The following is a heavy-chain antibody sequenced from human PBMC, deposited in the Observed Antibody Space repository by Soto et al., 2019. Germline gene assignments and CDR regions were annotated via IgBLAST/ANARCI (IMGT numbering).Heavy chain of an antibody. D-gene: IGHD3-10*01. CDR3: AGGWFGESLSPY. CDR2: IYHSGST. V-gene: IGHV4-4*02. CDR1: SGSISSSNW. Sequence: SETLSLTCAVSSGSISSSNWWSWVRQPPGKGLEWIGEIYHSGSTNYNPSLKSRVTISVDKSKNQFSLKLSSVTAADTAVYYCAGGWFGESLSPYWGQGTLVTVSS. J-gene: IGHJ4*02.